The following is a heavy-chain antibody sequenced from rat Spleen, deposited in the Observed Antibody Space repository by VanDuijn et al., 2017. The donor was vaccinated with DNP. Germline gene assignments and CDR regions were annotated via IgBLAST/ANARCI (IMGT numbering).Heavy chain of an antibody. V-gene: IGHV3-1*01. CDR3: ARGNDGYYPNWYFDF. Sequence: EVQLQESGPGLVKPSQSLSLTCSVTGHSITSNYWGWIRKFPGNKMEGIGHISYSGRTTDNTSLKSRISITRDTSKNQFFLHLNSVTTEDTATYYCARGNDGYYPNWYFDFWGPGTMVTVSS. CDR1: GHSITSNY. D-gene: IGHD1-12*03. CDR2: ISYSGRT. J-gene: IGHJ1*01.